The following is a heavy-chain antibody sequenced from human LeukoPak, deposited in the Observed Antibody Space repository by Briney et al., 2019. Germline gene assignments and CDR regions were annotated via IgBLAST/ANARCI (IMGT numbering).Heavy chain of an antibody. V-gene: IGHV4-34*01. CDR1: GGSFSGYY. CDR3: ARGMMTAMAPGGAFDI. CDR2: INHSGST. D-gene: IGHD5-18*01. Sequence: SETLSLTCAVYGGSFSGYYWSWIRQPPGKGLEWIGEINHSGSTNYNPSLKSRVTISVDTSKNQFSLKLSSVTAADTAVYYCARGMMTAMAPGGAFDIWGQGTMVTVSS. J-gene: IGHJ3*02.